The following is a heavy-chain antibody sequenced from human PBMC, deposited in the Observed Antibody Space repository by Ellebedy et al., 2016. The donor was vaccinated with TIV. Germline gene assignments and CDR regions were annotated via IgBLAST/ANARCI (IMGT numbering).Heavy chain of an antibody. Sequence: PGGSLRLSCATSGFTFSRYWMAWLRQAPGKGLEYVAHIKFDNIEKYYVDSVKGRFTISRDNARNSLYLQMDSLRVDDTAIYYCARDTVQVPDGDVFDVWGQGTMVTVSS. V-gene: IGHV3-7*04. CDR2: IKFDNIEK. J-gene: IGHJ3*01. CDR3: ARDTVQVPDGDVFDV. D-gene: IGHD2-2*01. CDR1: GFTFSRYW.